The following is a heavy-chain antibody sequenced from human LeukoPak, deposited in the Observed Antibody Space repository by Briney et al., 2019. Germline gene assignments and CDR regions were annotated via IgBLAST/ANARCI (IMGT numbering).Heavy chain of an antibody. D-gene: IGHD2-15*01. CDR1: GFTFNRYS. CDR3: ARDVRYRGGGSRPNDPFDI. Sequence: PGGSLRLSCAASGFTFNRYSMNWVRQAPGKGLEWISYIINSGRTIYYADSVKGRFTISRDNDTNSLYLQMNSLRAEDTAVYYCARDVRYRGGGSRPNDPFDIWGQGTLVTVSS. CDR2: IINSGRTI. V-gene: IGHV3-48*04. J-gene: IGHJ3*02.